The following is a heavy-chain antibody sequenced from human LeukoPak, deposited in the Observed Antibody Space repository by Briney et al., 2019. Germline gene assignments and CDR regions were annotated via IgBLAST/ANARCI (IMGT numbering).Heavy chain of an antibody. D-gene: IGHD1-7*01. CDR1: GFTFSSYA. CDR3: AKDRARGGTTDFDY. V-gene: IGHV3-23*01. Sequence: GGSLRLSCAASGFTFSSYAMSWVRQAPGKGLEWVSSISGSGNRTYYADSVKGRFAISRDNSKNTLYLQMNSLRAEDTAVYFCAKDRARGGTTDFDYWGQGTLVTVSS. CDR2: ISGSGNRT. J-gene: IGHJ4*02.